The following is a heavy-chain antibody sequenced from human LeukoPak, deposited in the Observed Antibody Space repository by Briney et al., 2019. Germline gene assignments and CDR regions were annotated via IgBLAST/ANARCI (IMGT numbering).Heavy chain of an antibody. D-gene: IGHD3-10*01. CDR3: VRGLAGSGKDY. Sequence: SETLSLTCAVYGGSFSGYYWSWIRQPPGKGLEWIGEINHSGSTNYNPSLKSRVTISVDTSKNQFSLKLSSVTAADTAVYYCVRGLAGSGKDYWGQGTLVTVSS. CDR2: INHSGST. V-gene: IGHV4-34*01. J-gene: IGHJ4*02. CDR1: GGSFSGYY.